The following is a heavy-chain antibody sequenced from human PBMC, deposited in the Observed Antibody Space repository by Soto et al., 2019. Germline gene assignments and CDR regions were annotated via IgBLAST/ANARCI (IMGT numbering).Heavy chain of an antibody. Sequence: PSETLSLTCAVYGGSFSGYYWSWIRQPPGKGLEWIGEINHSGSTNYNPSLKSRVTISVDTSKNQFSLKLSSVTAADTAVYYCARASRVRYGRIQLWLREDYYYYYGMDVWGQGTTVTVSS. J-gene: IGHJ6*02. CDR2: INHSGST. CDR1: GGSFSGYY. V-gene: IGHV4-34*01. CDR3: ARASRVRYGRIQLWLREDYYYYYGMDV. D-gene: IGHD5-18*01.